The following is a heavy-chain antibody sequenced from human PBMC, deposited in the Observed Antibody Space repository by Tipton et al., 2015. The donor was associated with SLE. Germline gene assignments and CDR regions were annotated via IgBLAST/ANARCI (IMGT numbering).Heavy chain of an antibody. Sequence: LSLTCAVYGGSFSGYYWSLIRQPPGKGLERIGEINHSGSTNYNPSLKSRVTISVDTSKNQFSLKLSSVTAADPAVYYCARGVVVAAGWFDPWGQGTLVTVSS. CDR3: ARGVVVAAGWFDP. D-gene: IGHD2-15*01. V-gene: IGHV4-34*01. J-gene: IGHJ5*02. CDR2: INHSGST. CDR1: GGSFSGYY.